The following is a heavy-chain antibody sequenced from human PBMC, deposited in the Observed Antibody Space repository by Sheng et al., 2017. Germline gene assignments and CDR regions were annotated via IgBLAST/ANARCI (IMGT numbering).Heavy chain of an antibody. V-gene: IGHV3-72*01. CDR1: GLTFSDYF. J-gene: IGHJ1*01. Sequence: EVQLVESGGGLVQPGGSLRLSCAVSGLTFSDYFTDWVRQAPGKGLEWVGRSGNMPESYTTDYAASVKGRFTISRDDSKTSVYLQMNSLKIEDTAIYYCAREAMGGNRVWGQGTLVTVSS. D-gene: IGHD3-16*01. CDR3: AREAMGGNRV. CDR2: SGNMPESYTT.